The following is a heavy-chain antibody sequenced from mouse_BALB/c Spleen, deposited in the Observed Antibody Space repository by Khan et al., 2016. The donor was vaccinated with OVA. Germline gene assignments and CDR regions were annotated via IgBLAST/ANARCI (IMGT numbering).Heavy chain of an antibody. CDR2: IYPSDSYT. CDR3: TRGGVDGSSFAY. J-gene: IGHJ3*01. D-gene: IGHD2-3*01. Sequence: VQLQQSGTELVRPGASVKLSCKASGYTFTNYWINWVKQRPGQGLEWIGNIYPSDSYTNYNQKFKDKATLTVDKSSSTASMQLSSPTSEDSAVYYCTRGGVDGSSFAYWGQGTLVTVSA. V-gene: IGHV1-69*02. CDR1: GYTFTNYW.